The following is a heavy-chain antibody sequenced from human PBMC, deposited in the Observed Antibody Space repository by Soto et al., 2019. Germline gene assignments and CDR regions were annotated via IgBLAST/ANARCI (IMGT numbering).Heavy chain of an antibody. Sequence: QVQLVESGGGVVQPGRSLRLSCAASGFTFSSYGMHWVRQAPGKGLEWVAVIWYDGSNKYYADSVKGRFTISRDNSKNTLYLQMNSLRAEDTAVYYCVRVRSGSSPRPLTDWGQGTLVTVSS. J-gene: IGHJ4*02. CDR2: IWYDGSNK. CDR1: GFTFSSYG. V-gene: IGHV3-33*01. D-gene: IGHD1-26*01. CDR3: VRVRSGSSPRPLTD.